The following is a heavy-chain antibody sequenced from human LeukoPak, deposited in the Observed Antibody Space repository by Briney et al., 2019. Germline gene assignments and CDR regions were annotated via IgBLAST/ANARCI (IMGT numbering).Heavy chain of an antibody. V-gene: IGHV4-59*12. CDR3: ARMISVFGGVSD. CDR1: GGSINTYY. Sequence: SETLSLTCTVSGGSINTYYWSWIRQPPGKGLERIASVYHSGTSSYSPSLRSRVTISVDTSKNQFSLKLNSVTAADTAVYYCARMISVFGGVSDWGQGTQVTASS. D-gene: IGHD3-16*01. J-gene: IGHJ4*02. CDR2: VYHSGTS.